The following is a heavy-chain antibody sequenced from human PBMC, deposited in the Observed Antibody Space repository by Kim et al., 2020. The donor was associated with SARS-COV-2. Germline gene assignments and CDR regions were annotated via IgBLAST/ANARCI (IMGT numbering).Heavy chain of an antibody. CDR3: ARRGTMIIRAFDY. CDR2: IYYSGSS. Sequence: SETLSLTCTVSGGSISSSGYYWGWIRQPPGKGLEWIGSIYYSGSSYYNPSLKSRVTISVDASKNQFSLELSSVTAADTAVFYCARRGTMIIRAFDYWGQGTLVTVSS. J-gene: IGHJ4*02. V-gene: IGHV4-39*01. D-gene: IGHD3-22*01. CDR1: GGSISSSGYY.